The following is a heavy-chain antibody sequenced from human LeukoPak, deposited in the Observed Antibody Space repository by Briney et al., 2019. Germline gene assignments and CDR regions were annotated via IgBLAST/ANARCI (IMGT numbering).Heavy chain of an antibody. Sequence: SETLSLTCTVSGGSISSYYWSWIRQPPGKGLEWIGYIYYSGSTNYNPSLKSRVTISVDTSKNQFSLKLSSVTAADTAVYYCARRGDSGYDQFDYWGQGTLVTVSS. CDR1: GGSISSYY. CDR2: IYYSGST. CDR3: ARRGDSGYDQFDY. D-gene: IGHD5-12*01. V-gene: IGHV4-59*08. J-gene: IGHJ4*02.